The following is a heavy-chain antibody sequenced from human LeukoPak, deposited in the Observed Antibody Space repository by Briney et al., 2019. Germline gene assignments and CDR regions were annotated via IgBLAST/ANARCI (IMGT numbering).Heavy chain of an antibody. J-gene: IGHJ4*02. CDR2: INSDGSST. V-gene: IGHV3-74*01. CDR1: GFTFSSYW. D-gene: IGHD3-9*01. CDR3: ARAYRNYDILTGYYYFFDH. Sequence: GGSLRLSCAASGFTFSSYWMHWVRQAPGKGLVWVSRINSDGSSTSYADSVKGRFTISRDNAKNTLYLQMDSLRAEDTAVYYCARAYRNYDILTGYYYFFDHWGQGTLVTVSS.